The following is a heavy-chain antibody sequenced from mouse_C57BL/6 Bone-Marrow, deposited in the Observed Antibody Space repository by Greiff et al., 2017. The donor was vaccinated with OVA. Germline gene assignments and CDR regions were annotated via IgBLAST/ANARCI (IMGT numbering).Heavy chain of an antibody. CDR3: ARASYYRGFVY. Sequence: EVHLVESGGGLVKPGGSLKLSCAASGFTFSSYAMSWVRQTPEKRLEWVATISDGGSYTYYPDNVKGRFTISRDNAKNNLYLQMSHLKSEDTAMYYCARASYYRGFVYWGQGTLVTVSA. CDR1: GFTFSSYA. CDR2: ISDGGSYT. V-gene: IGHV5-4*01. J-gene: IGHJ3*01. D-gene: IGHD2-14*01.